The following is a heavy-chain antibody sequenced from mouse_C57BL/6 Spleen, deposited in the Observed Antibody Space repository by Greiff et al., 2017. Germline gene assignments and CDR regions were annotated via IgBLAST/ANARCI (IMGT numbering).Heavy chain of an antibody. V-gene: IGHV1-64*01. CDR3: ARVWDDYYAMDY. CDR1: GYTFTSYW. D-gene: IGHD2-10*02. Sequence: VQLQQPGAELVKPGASVKLSCKASGYTFTSYWMHWVKQRPGQGLEWIGMIHPNSGSTNYNEKFKSKATLTVDKSSSTAYMQLSSLTSEDSAVYYCARVWDDYYAMDYWGQGTSVTVSS. CDR2: IHPNSGST. J-gene: IGHJ4*01.